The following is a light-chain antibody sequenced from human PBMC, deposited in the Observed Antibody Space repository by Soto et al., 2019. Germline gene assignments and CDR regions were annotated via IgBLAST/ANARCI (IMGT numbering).Light chain of an antibody. CDR2: GAS. Sequence: EIVLTQSPGTLSLSPGERATLSCGASQSVRSNLAWYQQKPGQAPRLFIYGASTRATGIPARFSGSGSGTKFTLTISSLQSEDFAVYYCQQYNKWPSITFGQGTRIE. J-gene: IGKJ5*01. CDR3: QQYNKWPSIT. CDR1: QSVRSN. V-gene: IGKV3-15*01.